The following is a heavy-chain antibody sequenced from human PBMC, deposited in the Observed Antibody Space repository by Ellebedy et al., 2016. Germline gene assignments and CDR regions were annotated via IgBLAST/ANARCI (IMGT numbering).Heavy chain of an antibody. Sequence: SVKVSCXASGGTFSSYAISWVRQAPGQGLEWMGGIIPIFGTANYAQKFQGRVTITADKSTSTAYMELSSLRSEDTAVYYCARVSYEVRGVMGYYGMDVWGQGTTVTVSS. CDR3: ARVSYEVRGVMGYYGMDV. J-gene: IGHJ6*02. D-gene: IGHD3-10*01. CDR2: IIPIFGTA. V-gene: IGHV1-69*06. CDR1: GGTFSSYA.